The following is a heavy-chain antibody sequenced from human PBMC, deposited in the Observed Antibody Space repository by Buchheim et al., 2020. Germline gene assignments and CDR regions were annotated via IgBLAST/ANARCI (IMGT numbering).Heavy chain of an antibody. CDR2: ITGSGGPI. V-gene: IGHV3-48*01. D-gene: IGHD3-10*01. CDR3: ARGVRGLTLNYYGMDV. J-gene: IGHJ6*02. CDR1: GFNFDSYS. Sequence: EVQLVESGGGLVQPGGSLSLSCVVSGFNFDSYSMNWVRQAPGKGLEWISYITGSGGPIYYADSVKGRFIIFRDNGKNSPFLQMNSLTAEDTAVYYCARGVRGLTLNYYGMDVWGQGT.